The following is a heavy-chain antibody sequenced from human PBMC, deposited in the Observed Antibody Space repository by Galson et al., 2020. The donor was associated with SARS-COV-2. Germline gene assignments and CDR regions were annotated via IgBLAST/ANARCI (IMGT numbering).Heavy chain of an antibody. Sequence: ASVKVSCKVSGYTLTELSMHWVRQAPGKGLEWMGGFDPEDGETIYAQKFQGRVTMTEDTSTDTAYMELSSLRYEDTAVYYCATTPAYWNAARWSDAFDIWGQGTMVTVSS. CDR3: ATTPAYWNAARWSDAFDI. CDR1: GYTLTELS. V-gene: IGHV1-24*01. D-gene: IGHD1-1*01. CDR2: FDPEDGET. J-gene: IGHJ3*02.